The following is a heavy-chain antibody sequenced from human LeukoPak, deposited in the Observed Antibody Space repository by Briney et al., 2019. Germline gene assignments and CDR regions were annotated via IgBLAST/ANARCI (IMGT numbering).Heavy chain of an antibody. D-gene: IGHD3-22*01. CDR3: AKEVLVVIESYLEK. V-gene: IGHV3-23*01. CDR2: ITGSGQTA. J-gene: IGHJ4*02. Sequence: GGSLRLSCAASGFTFSSCAMIWVRQAPGKGLEWVSTITGSGQTAYYSDSVKGRFTTSRDNSKNTLYLEMSSLRAEDTAIYYCAKEVLVVIESYLEKWGQGTLVTVSS. CDR1: GFTFSSCA.